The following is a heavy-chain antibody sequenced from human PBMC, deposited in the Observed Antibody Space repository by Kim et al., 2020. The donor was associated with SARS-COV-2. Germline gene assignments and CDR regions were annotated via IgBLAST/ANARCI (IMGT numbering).Heavy chain of an antibody. CDR2: T. D-gene: IGHD6-25*01. CDR3: ARIEYTTRQRLDP. Sequence: TNYADSVKGRFTISRDNAKNTLYLQMNSLRAEDSAVYYCARIEYTTRQRLDPWGQGTLSPAPQ. J-gene: IGHJ5*02. V-gene: IGHV3-74*01.